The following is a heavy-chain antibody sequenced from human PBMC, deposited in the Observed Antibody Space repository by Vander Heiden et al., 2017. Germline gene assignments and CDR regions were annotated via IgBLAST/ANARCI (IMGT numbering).Heavy chain of an antibody. V-gene: IGHV3-21*01. Sequence: EVQLVEPGGGLVKPGRSLRLAFAASVFTFSSLSMNWVRQAPGKGLEWVSSISSSSSYIYYADAVKGRFTISRDNAKNSLYLQMNSLRAEDTAVYYCARDPSGYGDYGEDYWGQGTLVTVSS. CDR1: VFTFSSLS. J-gene: IGHJ4*02. CDR3: ARDPSGYGDYGEDY. D-gene: IGHD4-17*01. CDR2: ISSSSSYI.